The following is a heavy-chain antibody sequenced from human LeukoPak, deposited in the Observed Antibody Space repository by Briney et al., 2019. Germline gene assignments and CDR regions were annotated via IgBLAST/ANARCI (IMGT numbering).Heavy chain of an antibody. Sequence: GGSLRLSCAASGFTVSSNYMSWVRQAPGKGLEWVAVIYSGGSTYYADSVKGRFTISRDNSKNTLYLQMNSRRAEDTAVYYCARGYSYGGLGFDIWGQGTMVTVSS. D-gene: IGHD5-18*01. CDR1: GFTVSSNY. CDR2: IYSGGST. J-gene: IGHJ3*02. CDR3: ARGYSYGGLGFDI. V-gene: IGHV3-66*01.